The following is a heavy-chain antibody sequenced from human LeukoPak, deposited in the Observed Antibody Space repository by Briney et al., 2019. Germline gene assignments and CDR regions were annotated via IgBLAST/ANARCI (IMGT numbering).Heavy chain of an antibody. J-gene: IGHJ3*02. CDR2: IGSSGSTI. Sequence: GGSLRLSCAASGFTFSHARMNWARQAPGKGLEWVSYIGSSGSTIYYADSVKGRFTISRDNAKNSLYLQMNSLRAEDTAVYYCARDPPNFDIWGQGTMVTVSS. CDR1: GFTFSHAR. CDR3: ARDPPNFDI. V-gene: IGHV3-11*04.